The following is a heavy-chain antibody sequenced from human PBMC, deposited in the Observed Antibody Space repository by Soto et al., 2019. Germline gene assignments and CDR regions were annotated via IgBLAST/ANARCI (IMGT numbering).Heavy chain of an antibody. CDR2: IYYTGST. V-gene: IGHV4-59*01. Sequence: SETLSLTCTVSGGSISSYYWSWIRQPPGRGLEWIGYIYYTGSTNYNPSLESRVTISLDTSKNQFSLNLRSVTAADTAVYYCARDLISIPGDVWGKGTTVTVSS. D-gene: IGHD2-21*01. CDR3: ARDLISIPGDV. CDR1: GGSISSYY. J-gene: IGHJ6*04.